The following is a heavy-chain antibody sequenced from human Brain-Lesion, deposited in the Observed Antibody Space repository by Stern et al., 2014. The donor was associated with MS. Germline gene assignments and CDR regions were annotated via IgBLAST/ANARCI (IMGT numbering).Heavy chain of an antibody. V-gene: IGHV3-33*01. CDR1: GFTFSSYG. J-gene: IGHJ4*02. Sequence: VHLVESGGGVVQPGTSLRLSCAASGFTFSSYGMLWVRQAPGKGLEWVALAWYDGSTAYYTNSVKGRFTISRDNSKNTLSLQMNSLTAEDTAVYYCARGHIPYAYNYLFDYWGQGTLVTVSS. D-gene: IGHD5-24*01. CDR2: AWYDGSTA. CDR3: ARGHIPYAYNYLFDY.